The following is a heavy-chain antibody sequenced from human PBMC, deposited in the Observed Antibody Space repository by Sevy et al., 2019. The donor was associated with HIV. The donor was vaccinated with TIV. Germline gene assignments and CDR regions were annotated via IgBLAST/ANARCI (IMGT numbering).Heavy chain of an antibody. Sequence: GGSLRLSCAASGFIFSDFYMSWVRQAPGKGLEWISYISSRGTTIYYADSVKGRFTISRDNAKNSLYLQMNSLTADDTAFYYCARDHVVVEPLANYGMDVWGQGTTVTVSS. D-gene: IGHD2-2*01. CDR3: ARDHVVVEPLANYGMDV. CDR1: GFIFSDFY. V-gene: IGHV3-11*01. J-gene: IGHJ6*02. CDR2: ISSRGTTI.